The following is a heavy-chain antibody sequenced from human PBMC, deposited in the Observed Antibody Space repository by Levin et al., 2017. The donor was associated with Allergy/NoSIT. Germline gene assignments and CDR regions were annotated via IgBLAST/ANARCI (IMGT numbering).Heavy chain of an antibody. D-gene: IGHD2-21*01. CDR1: GGSISNSYHY. J-gene: IGHJ6*02. V-gene: IGHV4-39*01. CDR2: IYYSGSS. CDR3: AKSRGGDSTYYYYYGMDV. Sequence: SETLSLTCTVSGGSISNSYHYWDWIRQSPGKGLEWIGNIYYSGSSYYNPSLKSRLTISVDTSKNQFSLKQTSVTAADTARYYCAKSRGGDSTYYYYYGMDVWGQGTTVTVSS.